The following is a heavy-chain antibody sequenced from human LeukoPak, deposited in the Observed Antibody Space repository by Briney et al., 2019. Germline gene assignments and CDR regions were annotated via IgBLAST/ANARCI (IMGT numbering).Heavy chain of an antibody. CDR1: GGSISSSSYY. CDR2: IYYSGST. D-gene: IGHD5-18*01. CDR3: ARGLYNYGHGDY. J-gene: IGHJ4*02. V-gene: IGHV4-39*01. Sequence: SETLSLTCTVSGGSISSSSYYWGWIRQPPGKGLEWIGSIYYSGSTYYNPSLKSRVTISVDTSKNQFSLKLSSVTAADTAVYYCARGLYNYGHGDYWGQGTLVTVSS.